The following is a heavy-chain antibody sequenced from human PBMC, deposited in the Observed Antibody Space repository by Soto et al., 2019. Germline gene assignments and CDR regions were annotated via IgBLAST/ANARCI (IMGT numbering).Heavy chain of an antibody. CDR3: ARERDTTGYILRY. V-gene: IGHV3-21*04. CDR2: ISSSSSYI. Sequence: PGGSLRLSCAASGFTFSTYSMNWVRQAPGKGLEWVSSISSSSSYIYYADSVKGRFTVSRDNSDNTLYLQMNNLRAEDTAMYYCARERDTTGYILRYWGQGTLVTVSS. J-gene: IGHJ4*02. D-gene: IGHD3-9*01. CDR1: GFTFSTYS.